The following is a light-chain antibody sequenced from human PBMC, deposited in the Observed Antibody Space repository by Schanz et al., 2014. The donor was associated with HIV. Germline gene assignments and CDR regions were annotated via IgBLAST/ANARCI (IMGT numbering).Light chain of an antibody. Sequence: SYELTQPPSVSVSPGQTASITCSGDKLGEKYACWYQQKPGQPPVLVIYQDNKRPSGIPERFSGSNSGNTATLTISGTQALDEADYYCQAWDSRILYVFGTGTKLTVL. CDR1: KLGEKY. CDR3: QAWDSRILYV. J-gene: IGLJ1*01. CDR2: QDN. V-gene: IGLV3-1*01.